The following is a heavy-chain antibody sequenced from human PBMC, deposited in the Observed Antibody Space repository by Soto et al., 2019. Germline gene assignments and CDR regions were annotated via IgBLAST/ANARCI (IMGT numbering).Heavy chain of an antibody. V-gene: IGHV5-51*01. CDR1: GYSFTNYW. CDR3: ARSGYCSGGTCYLGASDI. Sequence: GESLKISCNGSGYSFTNYWIGWVRQMPGKGLEWMGIIYPGDSNTKYSPSFQGQGTISADTSISTAYLQLSSLKASDTAMYYCARSGYCSGGTCYLGASDIWGQGTMVTVSS. CDR2: IYPGDSNT. D-gene: IGHD2-15*01. J-gene: IGHJ3*02.